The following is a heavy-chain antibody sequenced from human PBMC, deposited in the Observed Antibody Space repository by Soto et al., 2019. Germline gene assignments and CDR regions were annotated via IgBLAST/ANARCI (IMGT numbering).Heavy chain of an antibody. J-gene: IGHJ3*02. CDR3: AKDRRSSSWRQHLDAFDI. CDR1: GFTFSSYS. Sequence: PGGSLRLSCAASGFTFSSYSMNWVRQAPGKGLEWVSSISSSSSNIYYADSVKGRFTISRDNSKNSLYLQMNSLRAEDTAVYYCAKDRRSSSWRQHLDAFDIWGQGPIV. V-gene: IGHV3-21*04. D-gene: IGHD6-13*01. CDR2: ISSSSSNI.